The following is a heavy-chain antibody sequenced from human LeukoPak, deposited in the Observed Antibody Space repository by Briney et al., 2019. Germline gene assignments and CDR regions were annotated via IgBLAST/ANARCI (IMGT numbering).Heavy chain of an antibody. D-gene: IGHD3-3*01. Sequence: KPGGSLRLSCAASGFTFSTYTMNWVRQAPGKGLEWVSSISSSGRNIYYADSVKGRFTISRDNSNNSLYLQMSSLRAEDTAVYYCSRDMPRVGFLEWVSSGFGCWGQGTLATVSS. J-gene: IGHJ4*02. CDR1: GFTFSTYT. CDR3: SRDMPRVGFLEWVSSGFGC. V-gene: IGHV3-21*01. CDR2: ISSSGRNI.